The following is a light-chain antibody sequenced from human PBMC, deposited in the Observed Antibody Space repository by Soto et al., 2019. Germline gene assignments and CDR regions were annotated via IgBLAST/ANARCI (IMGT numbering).Light chain of an antibody. V-gene: IGKV1-5*03. CDR3: QQHNSYSLT. J-gene: IGKJ4*01. CDR1: QSISNW. Sequence: DIQMTQSPSTLSASVGDRVTITCRASQSISNWLAWYQQKPGRAPNLLIYKASSLESGVPSRFSGSGSGTEFTLTISSLQPDDSATYYCQQHNSYSLTFGGGTKVEIK. CDR2: KAS.